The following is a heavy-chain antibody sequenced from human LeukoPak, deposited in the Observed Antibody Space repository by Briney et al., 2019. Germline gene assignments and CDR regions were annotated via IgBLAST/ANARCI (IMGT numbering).Heavy chain of an antibody. CDR2: RKQDGGEK. Sequence: GSLRLSCAAAAFTFRSYCMTWVRHAPGEGREGVANRKQDGGEKYYEDSLRGRFNISRDNAQNVLFLQMNSLRADDTAVYYCARAYRMHYDFWRGQPDEYYYYMDVWGTGTTVPVSS. D-gene: IGHD3-3*01. V-gene: IGHV3-7*01. CDR1: AFTFRSYC. CDR3: ARAYRMHYDFWRGQPDEYYYYMDV. J-gene: IGHJ6*03.